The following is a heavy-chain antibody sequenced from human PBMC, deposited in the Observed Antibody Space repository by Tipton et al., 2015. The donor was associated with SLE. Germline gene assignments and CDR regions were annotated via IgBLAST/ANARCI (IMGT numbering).Heavy chain of an antibody. J-gene: IGHJ6*02. CDR2: ISYDGSNK. CDR1: GFTFSSYA. D-gene: IGHD3-3*01. CDR3: ARSLTIYYYYGMDV. V-gene: IGHV3-30*04. Sequence: SLRLSCAASGFTFSSYAMHWVRQAPGKGLEWVAVISYDGSNKYYADSVKGRFTISRDNSKNTLYLQMNSLRAEDTAVYYCARSLTIYYYYGMDVWGQGTTVTVSS.